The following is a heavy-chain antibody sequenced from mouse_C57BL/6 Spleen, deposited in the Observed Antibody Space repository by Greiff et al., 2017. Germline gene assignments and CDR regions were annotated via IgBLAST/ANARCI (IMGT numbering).Heavy chain of an antibody. J-gene: IGHJ4*01. D-gene: IGHD2-3*01. CDR3: ARFPYEYYAMDY. Sequence: EVKLEESGGGLVQPGGSLSLSCAASGFTFTDYYMSWVRQPPGKALEWLGFIRNKANGYTTEYSASVKGRFTISRDNSQSILYLQMNALRAEDRATYYCARFPYEYYAMDYWGQGTSVTVSS. CDR1: GFTFTDYY. V-gene: IGHV7-3*01. CDR2: IRNKANGYTT.